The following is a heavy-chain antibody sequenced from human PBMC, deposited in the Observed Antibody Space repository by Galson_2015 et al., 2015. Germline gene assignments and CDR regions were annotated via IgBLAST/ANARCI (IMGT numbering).Heavy chain of an antibody. D-gene: IGHD4-17*01. V-gene: IGHV4-59*12. CDR2: MYSSGST. Sequence: SETLSLTCTVSGGSISSYYWSWIRQPPGKGLERIGYMYSSGSTDYNPSLKSRVTISLDTSKNQFSLKLSSVTAADTAVYYCARRVEGDYGNWFDPWGQGTLVTVSS. CDR1: GGSISSYY. J-gene: IGHJ5*02. CDR3: ARRVEGDYGNWFDP.